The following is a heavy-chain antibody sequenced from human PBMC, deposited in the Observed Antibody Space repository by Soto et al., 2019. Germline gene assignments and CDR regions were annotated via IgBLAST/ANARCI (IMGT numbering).Heavy chain of an antibody. J-gene: IGHJ6*03. CDR3: AKDQITVVQSATPDYMDV. CDR1: GFTFSSYA. V-gene: IGHV3-23*01. D-gene: IGHD2-2*01. CDR2: ISGSGGST. Sequence: EVQLLESGGGLVQPGGSLRLSCAASGFTFSSYAMSWVRQAPGKGLEWVSAISGSGGSTYYADSVKGRFTISRDNCKNTLYLQMESLRAEDTAVYYCAKDQITVVQSATPDYMDVWGQGTTVTVSS.